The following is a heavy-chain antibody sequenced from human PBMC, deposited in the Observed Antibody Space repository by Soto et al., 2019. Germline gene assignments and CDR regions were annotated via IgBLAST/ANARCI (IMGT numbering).Heavy chain of an antibody. CDR1: GYTFTSYG. CDR2: ISAYNGNT. D-gene: IGHD3-22*01. V-gene: IGHV1-18*01. Sequence: ASVKVSCKASGYTFTSYGISWVRQAPGQGLEWMGWISAYNGNTNYAQKLQGRVTMTTDTSTSTAYMELRSLRSDDTAVYYCARDHWARSSGSNWFDPWGQGTLVTVSS. CDR3: ARDHWARSSGSNWFDP. J-gene: IGHJ5*02.